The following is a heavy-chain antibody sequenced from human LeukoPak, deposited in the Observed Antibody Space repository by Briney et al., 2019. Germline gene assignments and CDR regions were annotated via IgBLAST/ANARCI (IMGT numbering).Heavy chain of an antibody. D-gene: IGHD3-22*01. Sequence: GGSLRLSCAASGFTFSSYDMHWVRQATGKGLEWVSAIGTAGDTYYPGSVKGRFTISRENAKNSLYLQMNSLRAGDTAVYYCARDLGRYDSSGYYYFYGMDVWGQGTTVTVSS. CDR3: ARDLGRYDSSGYYYFYGMDV. CDR2: IGTAGDT. V-gene: IGHV3-13*01. J-gene: IGHJ6*02. CDR1: GFTFSSYD.